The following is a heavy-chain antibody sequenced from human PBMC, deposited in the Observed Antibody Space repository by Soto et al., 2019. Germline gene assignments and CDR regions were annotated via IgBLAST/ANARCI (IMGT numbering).Heavy chain of an antibody. J-gene: IGHJ4*02. V-gene: IGHV4-31*03. Sequence: QVQLQESGPGLVKPSQTLSLTCTVSGGSISSGGYYWSWIRQHPGKGLEWIGYIYYSGSTYYKPSHKSRVTISVDTSKNQFSLKLTSVTAADTAVYYCARSSTSANYFDYWGQGTLVTVSS. CDR3: ARSSTSANYFDY. D-gene: IGHD2-2*01. CDR1: GGSISSGGYY. CDR2: IYYSGST.